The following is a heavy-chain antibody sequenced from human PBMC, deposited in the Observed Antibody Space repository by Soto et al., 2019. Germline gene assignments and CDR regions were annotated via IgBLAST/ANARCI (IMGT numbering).Heavy chain of an antibody. CDR1: GYTFTSYG. CDR2: ISAYNGNT. CDR3: PRASSSSCHAY. J-gene: IGHJ4*02. D-gene: IGHD6-13*01. V-gene: IGHV1-18*01. Sequence: QVQLVQSGAEVKKPGASMKVSCKASGYTFTSYGISWVRQAPGQGLEWMGWISAYNGNTNYAQQLQGRVTMTTDTSTSTAHRELRSLRSDDTAVDYCPRASSSSCHAYWGQGALVTVS.